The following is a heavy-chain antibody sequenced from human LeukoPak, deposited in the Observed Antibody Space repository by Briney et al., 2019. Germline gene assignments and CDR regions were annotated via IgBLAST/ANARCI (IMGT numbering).Heavy chain of an antibody. D-gene: IGHD3-9*01. CDR1: GGSISTSSYY. V-gene: IGHV4-39*07. J-gene: IGHJ5*02. CDR2: IYYSGST. Sequence: SETLSLTCTVSGGSISTSSYYWGWIRQPPGKGLEWIGSIYYSGSTYYNPSLKSRVTISVDTSKNQFSLKLSSVTAADTAVYYCARDLTGLNWFDPWGQGTLVTVSS. CDR3: ARDLTGLNWFDP.